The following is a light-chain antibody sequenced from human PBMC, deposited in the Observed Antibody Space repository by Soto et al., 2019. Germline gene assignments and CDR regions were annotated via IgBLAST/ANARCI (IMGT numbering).Light chain of an antibody. Sequence: DIQMTQSPSTLSASVGDRVTITCRASQSISSWLAWYQQKPGKAPKLLIYKASSLESGVPSRFRGSGSGTEVTLTISSLQPDDFATYYGQQYNSYSTWTFGQGTKVEIK. J-gene: IGKJ1*01. CDR1: QSISSW. CDR2: KAS. V-gene: IGKV1-5*03. CDR3: QQYNSYSTWT.